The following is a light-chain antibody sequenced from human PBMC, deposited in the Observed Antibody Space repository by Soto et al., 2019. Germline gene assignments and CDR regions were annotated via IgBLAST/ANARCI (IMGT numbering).Light chain of an antibody. CDR2: KDS. J-gene: IGLJ2*01. Sequence: SYELTQPPSVSVSPGQTARITCSGDALPKQYAYWYQQKPGQAPVLVIYKDSERPSGIPERFSGSSSGTTVTLTISGVQAEDEADYYCQSADSSGNPHVVFGGGTKLTVL. CDR1: ALPKQY. V-gene: IGLV3-25*02. CDR3: QSADSSGNPHVV.